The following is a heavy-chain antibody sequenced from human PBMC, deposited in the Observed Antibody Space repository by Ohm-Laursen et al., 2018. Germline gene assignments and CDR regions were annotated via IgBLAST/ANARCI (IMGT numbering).Heavy chain of an antibody. CDR2: MNPNSGDT. V-gene: IGHV1-8*01. CDR3: ARGGSVVGATAAY. CDR1: GYTFTSYD. J-gene: IGHJ4*02. D-gene: IGHD1-26*01. Sequence: SVKVSCKASGYTFTSYDINWVRQATGQGLEWMGWMNPNSGDTGDAQKFQGRVTMTRNTSIGTAYMELSSLRSEDTAVYYCARGGSVVGATAAYWGQGTLVTVSS.